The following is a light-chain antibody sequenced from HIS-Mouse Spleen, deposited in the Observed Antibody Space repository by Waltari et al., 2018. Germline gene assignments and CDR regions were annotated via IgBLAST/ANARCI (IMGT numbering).Light chain of an antibody. CDR2: DVS. V-gene: IGLV2-14*03. J-gene: IGLJ3*02. CDR3: SSYTSSSTWV. Sequence: QSALTQPASVSGSPGQSITISCTGTRSDVGVYNYVSWYQQHPGKAPKLMIYDVSNRPSGVSNRFSGSKSGNTASLTISGLQAEDEADYYCSSYTSSSTWVFGGGTKLTVL. CDR1: RSDVGVYNY.